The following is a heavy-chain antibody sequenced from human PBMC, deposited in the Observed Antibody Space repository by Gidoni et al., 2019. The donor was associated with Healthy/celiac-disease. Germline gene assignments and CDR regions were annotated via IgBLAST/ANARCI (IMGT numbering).Heavy chain of an antibody. V-gene: IGHV1-18*01. J-gene: IGHJ6*02. Sequence: QVQLVQSGAEVTKPGASVKVSCKASGYTFTSSGISWVRQAPGQGLEWMGWISAYNGNTNYAQKLQGRVTMTTDTSTSTAYMELRSLRSDDTAVYYCARDELGYCSGGSCFTRGMDVWGQGTTVTVSS. CDR3: ARDELGYCSGGSCFTRGMDV. CDR1: GYTFTSSG. D-gene: IGHD2-15*01. CDR2: ISAYNGNT.